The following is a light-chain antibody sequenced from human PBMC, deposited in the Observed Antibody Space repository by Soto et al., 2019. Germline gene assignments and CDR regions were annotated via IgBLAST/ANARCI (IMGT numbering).Light chain of an antibody. CDR2: GAS. Sequence: EIVMTQSPATLSVSTGERATLSCRASQSVFSSLAWYQQKPGQAPRLLIYGASTRATGISARFSGSGSGTEFTLTISSLEPEDFAVYYCQQRSNWPRTFGQGTKVDIK. CDR1: QSVFSS. CDR3: QQRSNWPRT. V-gene: IGKV3-15*01. J-gene: IGKJ1*01.